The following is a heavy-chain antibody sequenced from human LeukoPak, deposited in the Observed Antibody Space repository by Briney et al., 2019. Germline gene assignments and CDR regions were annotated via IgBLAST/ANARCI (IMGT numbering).Heavy chain of an antibody. CDR1: GFTFSSYA. Sequence: GGSLRLSCSASGFTFSSYAMHWVRQAPGKGLEYVSAISSNGGSTYYADSVEGRFTISRDNSKNTLYLQMSSLRAEDTAVYYCVKDTVAGTPTYYFDYWGQGTLVTVSS. V-gene: IGHV3-64D*06. J-gene: IGHJ4*02. D-gene: IGHD6-19*01. CDR3: VKDTVAGTPTYYFDY. CDR2: ISSNGGST.